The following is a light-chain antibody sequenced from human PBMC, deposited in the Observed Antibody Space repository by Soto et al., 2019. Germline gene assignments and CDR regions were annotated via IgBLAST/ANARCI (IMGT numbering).Light chain of an antibody. Sequence: QSALIQPASVSGTPGQSISISCIGTTSDFGNYNLVSWYQQYPGKAPKLIMYEGSRRPSGVSDRFSGSKSGGTASLTISGLQAEDEANYYCCPYAGNSAFVFGGGTKLTVL. J-gene: IGLJ3*02. CDR2: EGS. CDR1: TSDFGNYNL. V-gene: IGLV2-23*03. CDR3: CPYAGNSAFV.